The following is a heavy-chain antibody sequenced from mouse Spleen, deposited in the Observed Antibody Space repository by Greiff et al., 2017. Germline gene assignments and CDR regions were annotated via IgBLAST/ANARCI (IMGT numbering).Heavy chain of an antibody. D-gene: IGHD4-1*01. J-gene: IGHJ2*01. CDR3: ANWEADY. Sequence: VQLQQSGPELVKPGASVKISCKASGYTFTDYYMNWVKQSHGKSLEWIGDINPNNGGTSYNQKFKGKATLTVDKSSSTAYMELRSLTSEDSAVYYCANWEADYWGQGTTLTVSS. V-gene: IGHV1-26*01. CDR2: INPNNGGT. CDR1: GYTFTDYY.